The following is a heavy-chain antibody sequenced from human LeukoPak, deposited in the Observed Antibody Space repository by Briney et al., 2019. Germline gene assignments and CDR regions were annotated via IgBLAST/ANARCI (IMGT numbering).Heavy chain of an antibody. V-gene: IGHV3-74*03. CDR3: ARVKVGVWGVFDT. D-gene: IGHD1-26*01. CDR2: INPDGTTT. CDR1: GFTFSSYW. J-gene: IGHJ3*02. Sequence: GGSLRLSCAASGFTFSSYWMHWVRQAPGKGLVWLSRINPDGTTTTYADPVRGRFLISRDNAKNTLYLQMYSLGAEDTAVYYCARVKVGVWGVFDTWGQGTMVTVSS.